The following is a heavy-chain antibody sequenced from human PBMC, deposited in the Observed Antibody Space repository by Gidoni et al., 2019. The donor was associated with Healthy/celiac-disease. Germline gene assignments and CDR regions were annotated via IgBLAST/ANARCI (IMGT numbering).Heavy chain of an antibody. CDR2: INHSGST. CDR1: GGSFSGYY. D-gene: IGHD5-18*01. CDR3: ARGQKTRIQLSGFDL. V-gene: IGHV4-34*01. J-gene: IGHJ2*01. Sequence: QVQLQQWGAGLLKPSETLSLTCAVYGGSFSGYYWSWIRQPPGKGLEWIGEINHSGSTNYNPSLKSRVTISVDTSKNQFSLKLSSVTAADTAVYYCARGQKTRIQLSGFDLWGRGTLVTVSS.